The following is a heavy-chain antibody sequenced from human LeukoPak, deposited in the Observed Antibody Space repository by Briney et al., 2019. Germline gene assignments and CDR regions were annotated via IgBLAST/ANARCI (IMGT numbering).Heavy chain of an antibody. D-gene: IGHD6-13*01. CDR1: GGSISSGDYY. J-gene: IGHJ4*02. V-gene: IGHV4-61*08. CDR2: IYYSGST. CDR3: ARPGRAGIAAVPFDY. Sequence: PSETLSLTCTVSGGSISSGDYYWSWIRQPPGKGLEWIGYIYYSGSTNYNPSLKSRVTISVDTSKNQFSLKLSSVTAADTAVYYCARPGRAGIAAVPFDYWGQGTLVTVSS.